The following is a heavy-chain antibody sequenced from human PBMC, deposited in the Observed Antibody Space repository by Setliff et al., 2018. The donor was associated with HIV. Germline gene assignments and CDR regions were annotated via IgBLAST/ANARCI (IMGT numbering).Heavy chain of an antibody. Sequence: ASVKVSCKASGYTFTGYYMHWVRQAPGQGLEWMGWINPNSGGTDYAQKFQGWVTMTRDTSISTAYMELSRLRSDDTAVYYCARDSGAAGISGFDYWGQGTLVTVSS. D-gene: IGHD6-13*01. V-gene: IGHV1-2*04. CDR1: GYTFTGYY. J-gene: IGHJ4*02. CDR3: ARDSGAAGISGFDY. CDR2: INPNSGGT.